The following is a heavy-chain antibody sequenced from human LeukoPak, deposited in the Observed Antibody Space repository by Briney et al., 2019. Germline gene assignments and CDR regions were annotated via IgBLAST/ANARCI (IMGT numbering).Heavy chain of an antibody. CDR3: AKDPRRAVAGGAFDI. Sequence: GGSLRLSCAASGFTFDDYAMHWVRQAPGKGLEWVSGISWNSGSIGYADSVKGRFTISRDNSKNTLYLQMNSLRAEDTAVYYCAKDPRRAVAGGAFDIWGQGTMVTVSS. D-gene: IGHD6-19*01. V-gene: IGHV3-9*01. J-gene: IGHJ3*02. CDR1: GFTFDDYA. CDR2: ISWNSGSI.